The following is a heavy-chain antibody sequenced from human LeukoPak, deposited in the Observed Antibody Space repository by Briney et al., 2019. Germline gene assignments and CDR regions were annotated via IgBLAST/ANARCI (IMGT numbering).Heavy chain of an antibody. Sequence: ASVKVSCKASGYTFTGYYMHWVRQAPGQGLEWMRIINPSGGSTSYAQKFQGRVTMTRDTSTSTVYMELSSLRSEDTAVYYCAREGIGAAAGNGWFDPWGQGTLVTVSS. J-gene: IGHJ5*02. CDR1: GYTFTGYY. CDR2: INPSGGST. D-gene: IGHD6-13*01. V-gene: IGHV1-46*01. CDR3: AREGIGAAAGNGWFDP.